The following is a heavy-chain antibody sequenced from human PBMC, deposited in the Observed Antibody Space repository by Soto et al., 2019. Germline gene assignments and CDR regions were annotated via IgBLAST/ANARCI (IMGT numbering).Heavy chain of an antibody. CDR1: GGTFSRYG. V-gene: IGHV1-69*06. Sequence: QVQLVQSGSEVKKPGSSVKVSCKASGGTFSRYGFIWVREVPGQGLEWLGGTIPVSGTANYALKSQGRVTISVDRVASIGYMELTSLRSDDTAVYFCASTGEAPEGDESGRGDAFDIWGQGTEVTVSS. J-gene: IGHJ3*02. CDR2: TIPVSGTA. D-gene: IGHD1-26*01. CDR3: ASTGEAPEGDESGRGDAFDI.